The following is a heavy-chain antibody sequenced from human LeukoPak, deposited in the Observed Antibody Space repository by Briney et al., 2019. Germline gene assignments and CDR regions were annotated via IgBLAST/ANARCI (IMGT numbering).Heavy chain of an antibody. D-gene: IGHD3-22*01. Sequence: GSLRLSCAASGFTFSGYAMNWVRQAPGKGLEWVSSISGSGGSTYYADSVKGRFTISRDNSKNTLYLQMNSLRAEDTAVFYCAKLCCYDSSGYFDYWGQGTLVTVSS. CDR1: GFTFSGYA. CDR3: AKLCCYDSSGYFDY. J-gene: IGHJ4*02. CDR2: ISGSGGST. V-gene: IGHV3-23*01.